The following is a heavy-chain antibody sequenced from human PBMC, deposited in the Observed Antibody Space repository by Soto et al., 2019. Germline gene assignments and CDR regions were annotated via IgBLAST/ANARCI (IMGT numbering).Heavy chain of an antibody. J-gene: IGHJ4*02. V-gene: IGHV1-18*01. CDR1: GYAFTTYG. D-gene: IGHD1-1*01. CDR3: ARGRYGDY. Sequence: QVHLVQSGAEVKKPGASVKVSCKGSGYAFTTYGITWVRQAPGQGLEWMGWISAHNGNTNYAQKLQGRVTVTRDTSTSTAYMELRSLRSDATAVYYCARGRYGDYWDQGALVTVSS. CDR2: ISAHNGNT.